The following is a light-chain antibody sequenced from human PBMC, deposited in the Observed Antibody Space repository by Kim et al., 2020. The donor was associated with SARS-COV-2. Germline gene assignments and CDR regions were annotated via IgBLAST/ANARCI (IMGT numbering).Light chain of an antibody. V-gene: IGKV3-15*01. J-gene: IGKJ2*03. CDR3: QQYNNWPPYS. Sequence: EIVMTQSPATLSVSPGERATLSCRASQSVSSNLAWYQQKPGQAPRLLMYGASTRATGISARFSGSGSGTEFTLTISSLQSEDFAVYYCQQYNNWPPYSFGQGTKLDI. CDR1: QSVSSN. CDR2: GAS.